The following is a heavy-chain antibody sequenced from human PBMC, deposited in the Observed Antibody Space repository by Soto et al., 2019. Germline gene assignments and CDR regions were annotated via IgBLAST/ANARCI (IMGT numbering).Heavy chain of an antibody. CDR1: GFTFSSYG. J-gene: IGHJ4*02. D-gene: IGHD5-18*01. Sequence: PGGSLRLSCAASGFTFSSYGMHWVRQAPGKGLEWVAVIWYDGSNKYYADSVKGRFTISRDNSKNTLYLQMNSLRAEDTAVYYCARPLFSSGYSYGYFLSALDYWGQGTLVTVSS. V-gene: IGHV3-33*01. CDR3: ARPLFSSGYSYGYFLSALDY. CDR2: IWYDGSNK.